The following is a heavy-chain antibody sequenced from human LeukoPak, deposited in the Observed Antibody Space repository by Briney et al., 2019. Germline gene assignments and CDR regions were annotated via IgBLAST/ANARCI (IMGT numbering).Heavy chain of an antibody. CDR1: GGSISSYY. D-gene: IGHD3-3*01. J-gene: IGHJ4*02. V-gene: IGHV4-4*07. CDR2: IYTSGST. CDR3: ARAAPSGFWSGSDTSPFDY. Sequence: SETLSLTCPVSGGSISSYYWSWIRQPAGKGLEWIGRIYTSGSTNYNPSLKSRVTMSVDTSKNQFSLKLSSVTAADTAVYYCARAAPSGFWSGSDTSPFDYWGQGTLVTVSS.